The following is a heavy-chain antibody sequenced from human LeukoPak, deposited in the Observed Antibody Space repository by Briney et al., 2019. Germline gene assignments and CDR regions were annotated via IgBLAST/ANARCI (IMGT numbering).Heavy chain of an antibody. CDR1: GFTFSSYS. V-gene: IGHV3-30*02. J-gene: IGHJ4*02. Sequence: GGSLRLSCAASGFTFSSYSMNWVRQAPGKGLEWVAFIRYDGSNKYYADSVKGRFTISRDNSKNTLYLQMNSLRAEDTAVYYCASARYFDYWGQGTLVTVSS. CDR3: ASARYFDY. CDR2: IRYDGSNK.